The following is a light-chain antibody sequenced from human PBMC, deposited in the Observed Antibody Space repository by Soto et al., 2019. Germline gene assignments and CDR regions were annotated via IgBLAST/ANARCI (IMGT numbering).Light chain of an antibody. CDR2: GAT. Sequence: EIVLTQSPGTLSSSPGERATLSCRASQSISSNYLAWYQQKSGQAPRVLIYGATTRATGIPDRFSGSGSGTDFSLTVSRLEPEDFAMYYCQQYDTSPTFGQGTKVDIK. CDR1: QSISSNY. CDR3: QQYDTSPT. J-gene: IGKJ1*01. V-gene: IGKV3-20*01.